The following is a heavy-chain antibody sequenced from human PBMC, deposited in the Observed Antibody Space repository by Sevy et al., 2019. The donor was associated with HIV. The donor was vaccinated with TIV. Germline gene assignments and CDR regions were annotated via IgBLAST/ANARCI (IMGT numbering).Heavy chain of an antibody. V-gene: IGHV4-59*08. CDR1: GGSITSLY. D-gene: IGHD1-26*01. J-gene: IGHJ4*02. CDR3: AGENAWGRGYS. Sequence: LSETLSLTCTVSGGSITSLYWNWIRQPPGKGLEWIANIYYNGHINYNPPLKSRVTLSLDTSKNQFSLRLSSVTAADTAMYYCAGENAWGRGYSWGQGTLVTVSS. CDR2: IYYNGHI.